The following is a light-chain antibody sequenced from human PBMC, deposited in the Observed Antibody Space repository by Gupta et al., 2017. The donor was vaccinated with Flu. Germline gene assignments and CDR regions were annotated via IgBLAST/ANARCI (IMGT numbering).Light chain of an antibody. CDR2: QDN. V-gene: IGLV3-1*01. CDR1: KLGDKY. Sequence: SYELTQPPSVSVFPGQTASITCSGDKLGDKYTCWYQQKPGQSPVLVIYQDNKRPSGIPERFSGSNSGNTATLTISGTQTMDEAYDYCQAWDISTWVLGTGTKVTVL. CDR3: QAWDISTWV. J-gene: IGLJ1*01.